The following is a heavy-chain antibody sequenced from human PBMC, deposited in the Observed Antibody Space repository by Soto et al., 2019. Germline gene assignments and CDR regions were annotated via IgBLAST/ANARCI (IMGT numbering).Heavy chain of an antibody. CDR3: ARGGYSGYDLTFDH. V-gene: IGHV4-30-2*01. CDR2: IYHSGST. Sequence: SETLSLTCAVSGASISSGNHSWSWIRQPPGKGLEWIGYIYHSGSTYYNPSLKRRVTISVDRSKNQFSLNLNSVTAADTAVYYCARGGYSGYDLTFDHWGQGTLVTVSS. J-gene: IGHJ4*02. D-gene: IGHD5-12*01. CDR1: GASISSGNHS.